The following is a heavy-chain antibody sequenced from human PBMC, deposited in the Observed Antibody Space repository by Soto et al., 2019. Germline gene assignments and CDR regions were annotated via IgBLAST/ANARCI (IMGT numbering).Heavy chain of an antibody. Sequence: SSETLSLTCAVYGGSFSGYYWSWIRQPPGKGLEWIGEINHSGSTNYNPSLKSRVTISVDTSKNQFSLKLSSVTAADTAVYYCAREDIVVVPAAIQVLGYYYGMDVWGQGTTVTVSS. CDR2: INHSGST. J-gene: IGHJ6*02. CDR3: AREDIVVVPAAIQVLGYYYGMDV. CDR1: GGSFSGYY. D-gene: IGHD2-2*01. V-gene: IGHV4-34*01.